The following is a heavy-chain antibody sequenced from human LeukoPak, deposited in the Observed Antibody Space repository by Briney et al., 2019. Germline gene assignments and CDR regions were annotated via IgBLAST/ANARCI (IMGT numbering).Heavy chain of an antibody. J-gene: IGHJ4*02. CDR2: IWYDGSNK. CDR1: GFTFSSYG. CDR3: ARDQGNWNLEVAFDY. V-gene: IGHV3-33*01. Sequence: GGSLRLSCAASGFTFSSYGMHWVRQAPGKGLEWVAVIWYDGSNKYHADSVKGRSTISRDNSKNTLYLQMNSLRAEDTAVYYCARDQGNWNLEVAFDYWGQGTLVTVSS. D-gene: IGHD1-1*01.